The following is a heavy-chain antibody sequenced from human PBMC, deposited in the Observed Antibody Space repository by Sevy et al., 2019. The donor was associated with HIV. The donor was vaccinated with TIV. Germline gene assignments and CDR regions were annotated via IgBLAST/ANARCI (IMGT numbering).Heavy chain of an antibody. Sequence: GGSLRLSCAASGFTVSRNFMSWIRQAPGKGLEWVSIIYSDGTTFYADSVKGRFTISRDNSRNTLYLQMNTLRAEDTAVYYCVGAERPNQGDFWGQGTLVTVSS. CDR2: IYSDGTT. J-gene: IGHJ4*02. CDR1: GFTVSRNF. CDR3: VGAERPNQGDF. D-gene: IGHD3-16*01. V-gene: IGHV3-53*01.